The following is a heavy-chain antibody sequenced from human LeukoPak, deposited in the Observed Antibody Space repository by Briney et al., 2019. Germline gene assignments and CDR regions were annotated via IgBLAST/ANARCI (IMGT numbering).Heavy chain of an antibody. CDR3: AKDPTYYYDSSGYR. J-gene: IGHJ4*02. CDR2: ISGSGGST. V-gene: IGHV3-23*01. D-gene: IGHD3-22*01. CDR1: GFTFSSYA. Sequence: PGGSLRLSCAASGFTFSSYAMSWVRLAPGKGLEWVSAISGSGGSTYYADSVKGRFTISRDNSKNTLYLQMNSLRAEDTAVYYCAKDPTYYYDSSGYRWGQGTLVTVSS.